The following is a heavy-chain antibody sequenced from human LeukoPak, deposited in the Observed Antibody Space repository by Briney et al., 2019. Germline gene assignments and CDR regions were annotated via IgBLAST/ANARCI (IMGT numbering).Heavy chain of an antibody. Sequence: GGSLRLSCAASGFTFSSYAMSWVRQAPGRGLEWVSGISGSGAGRFYADSLKGRFTISRDNSKNTLYLEMNSLRPEDTAVYYCAKDPPLGWFGVQGTLVTVSS. CDR3: AKDPPLGWF. CDR2: ISGSGAGR. D-gene: IGHD3-10*01. V-gene: IGHV3-23*01. CDR1: GFTFSSYA. J-gene: IGHJ4*02.